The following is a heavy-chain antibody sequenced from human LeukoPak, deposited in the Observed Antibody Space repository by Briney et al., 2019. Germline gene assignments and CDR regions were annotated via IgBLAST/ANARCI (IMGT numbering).Heavy chain of an antibody. CDR1: GGSISSYY. J-gene: IGHJ3*02. V-gene: IGHV4-59*08. D-gene: IGHD1-26*01. CDR2: IYYSGST. Sequence: SETLSLTCIVSGGSISSYYWSWIRQPPGKGLEWIGYIYYSGSTNYNPSLKSRVTISVDTSKNQFSLKLSSVTAADTDVYYCARHWAPYSGSQYAFDIWGQGTMVTVSS. CDR3: ARHWAPYSGSQYAFDI.